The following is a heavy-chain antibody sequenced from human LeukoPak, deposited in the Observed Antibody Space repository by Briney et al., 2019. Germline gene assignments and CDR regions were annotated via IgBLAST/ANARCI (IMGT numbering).Heavy chain of an antibody. J-gene: IGHJ6*04. CDR2: ISYDGGNK. V-gene: IGHV3-30*18. CDR1: GFTFSSYG. D-gene: IGHD1-14*01. Sequence: PGGSLRLSCAASGFTFSSYGVHWVRQAPGKGLEWVAVISYDGGNKYYADSVKGRFTISRDNSKNTPYLQMNSLRAEDTAVYYCAKGGRRRYYYGMDVWGKGTTVTVSP. CDR3: AKGGRRRYYYGMDV.